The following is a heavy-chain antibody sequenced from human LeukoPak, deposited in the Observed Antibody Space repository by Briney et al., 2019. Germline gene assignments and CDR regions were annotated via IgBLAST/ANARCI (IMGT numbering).Heavy chain of an antibody. Sequence: SETLSLTCTVSGGSISSYYWSWIRQPPGKGLEWIGYIYYSGSTNYNPSLKSRVTISVDTSKNQFSLKLSSVTAADTAVYYCATGGYSYGIAYWGQGTLVTVSS. CDR1: GGSISSYY. J-gene: IGHJ4*02. D-gene: IGHD5-18*01. CDR2: IYYSGST. CDR3: ATGGYSYGIAY. V-gene: IGHV4-59*01.